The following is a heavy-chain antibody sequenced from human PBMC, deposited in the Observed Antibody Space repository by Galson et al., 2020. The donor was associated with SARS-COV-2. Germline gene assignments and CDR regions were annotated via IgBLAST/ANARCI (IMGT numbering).Heavy chain of an antibody. CDR1: GYSFTAYY. Sequence: ASVKVSCKASGYSFTAYYIHWVRQAPGQGLDWMGWVNPNGGDTNYAQKFLGRVHMSRDTSISTAYTEPSGLSSDDSAVYYCVCWGTYYGSGGVAYWGLGTRVPVSS. CDR3: VCWGTYYGSGGVAY. D-gene: IGHD3-22*01. V-gene: IGHV1-2*02. CDR2: VNPNGGDT. J-gene: IGHJ4*02.